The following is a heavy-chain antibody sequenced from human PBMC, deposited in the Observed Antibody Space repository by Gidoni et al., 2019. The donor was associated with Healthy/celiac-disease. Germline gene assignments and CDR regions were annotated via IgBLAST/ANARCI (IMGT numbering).Heavy chain of an antibody. CDR3: ARVYYDILTGLPDACDI. Sequence: QVQLQESGPGLVKPSQTLSLTCTVSGGSISSGGYYWSWIRQHPGKGLEWIGYIYYSGSTYYNPSLKSRVTISVDTSKNQFSLKLSSVTAADTAVYYCARVYYDILTGLPDACDIWGQGTMVTVSS. CDR2: IYYSGST. CDR1: GGSISSGGYY. V-gene: IGHV4-31*03. J-gene: IGHJ3*02. D-gene: IGHD3-9*01.